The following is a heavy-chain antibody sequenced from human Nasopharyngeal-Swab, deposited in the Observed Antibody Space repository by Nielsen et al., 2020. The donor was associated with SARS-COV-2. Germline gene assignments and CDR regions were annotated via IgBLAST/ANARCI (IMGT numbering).Heavy chain of an antibody. CDR3: ARDHSYYDSNGYYFDY. D-gene: IGHD3-22*01. V-gene: IGHV4-59*01. Sequence: SETLSLTCTVSGGSISTYYWSWIRQPPGKGLEWIGYIHSSGTTNYNPSLKSRVTTSVDTSKNQFSLKLSSVTAADTAVYYCARDHSYYDSNGYYFDYWGLGTLVTVSS. J-gene: IGHJ4*02. CDR1: GGSISTYY. CDR2: IHSSGTT.